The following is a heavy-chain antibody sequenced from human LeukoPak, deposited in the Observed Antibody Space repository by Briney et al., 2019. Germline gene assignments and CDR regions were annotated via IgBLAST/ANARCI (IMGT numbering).Heavy chain of an antibody. Sequence: GGSLRLSCVASGFTFSSYAMHWVRQSPGKGLEWVAAISYDGSNKNYADSVKGRFTISRDNFKNTLYLQMNSLRAEDTAVYYCFGSGSSFDIWGQGTMVTVSS. CDR2: ISYDGSNK. V-gene: IGHV3-30*04. J-gene: IGHJ3*02. D-gene: IGHD3-10*01. CDR1: GFTFSSYA. CDR3: FGSGSSFDI.